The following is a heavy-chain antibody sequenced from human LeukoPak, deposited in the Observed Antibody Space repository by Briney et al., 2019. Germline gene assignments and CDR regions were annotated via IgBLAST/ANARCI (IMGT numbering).Heavy chain of an antibody. V-gene: IGHV3-30*18. CDR3: AKGNAVAWELLDH. D-gene: IGHD1-26*01. CDR2: ISYDGINK. Sequence: SGRSLRLSCAASGFSFNTHGMHWVRQAPGKGLEWLAGISYDGINKYYVDSMKGRFTISRDNSKNTVFLQMNSLRVEDTAIYFCAKGNAVAWELLDHWGQGALVTVSS. J-gene: IGHJ4*02. CDR1: GFSFNTHG.